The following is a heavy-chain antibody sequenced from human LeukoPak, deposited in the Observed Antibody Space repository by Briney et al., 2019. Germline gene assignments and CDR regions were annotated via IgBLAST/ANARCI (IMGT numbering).Heavy chain of an antibody. V-gene: IGHV3-30*04. CDR3: ARGTHQDYYGSASFLFDY. CDR2: ITHDGRK. CDR1: GFTFSSYA. Sequence: GGSLRLSCAASGFTFSSYAMSWVRQAPGKGLEWVAVITHDGRKYYADSVKGRFTISRDNSKNTLYLQMNSLRAEDTAVYYCARGTHQDYYGSASFLFDYWGQGTLVTVS. J-gene: IGHJ4*02. D-gene: IGHD3-10*01.